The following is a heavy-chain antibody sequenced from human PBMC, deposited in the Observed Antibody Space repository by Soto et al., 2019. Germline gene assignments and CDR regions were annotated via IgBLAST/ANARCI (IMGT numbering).Heavy chain of an antibody. CDR1: GYTFTSYD. Sequence: ASVKVSCKASGYTFTSYDINWVRQATGQGLEWMGWMNPNSGNTGYAQKFQGRVTMTRNTSISTAYMELSSLRSEGTAVYYCARESSSTEPWFDPWGQGTLVTVSS. CDR3: ARESSSTEPWFDP. CDR2: MNPNSGNT. V-gene: IGHV1-8*01. D-gene: IGHD2-15*01. J-gene: IGHJ5*02.